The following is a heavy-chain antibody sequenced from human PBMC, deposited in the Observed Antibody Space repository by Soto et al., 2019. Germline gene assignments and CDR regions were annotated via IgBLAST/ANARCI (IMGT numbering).Heavy chain of an antibody. CDR2: ISSSSSTI. Sequence: GGSLRLSCAASGFTFSSYSMNWVRQAPGKGLEWVSYISSSSSTIYYADSVKGRFTISRDNAKNSLYLQMNSLRAEDTAVYYCARDGMYCSGGSCYWFDPWGQGTLVTVSS. V-gene: IGHV3-48*01. J-gene: IGHJ5*02. CDR1: GFTFSSYS. CDR3: ARDGMYCSGGSCYWFDP. D-gene: IGHD2-15*01.